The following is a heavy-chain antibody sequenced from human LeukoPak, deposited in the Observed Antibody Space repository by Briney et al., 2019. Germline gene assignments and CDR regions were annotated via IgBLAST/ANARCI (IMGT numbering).Heavy chain of an antibody. CDR1: GYTFTSYD. CDR3: ARGPRYCSGGSCYIYFDY. V-gene: IGHV1-8*01. D-gene: IGHD2-15*01. Sequence: GASVKVSRKASGYTFTSYDINWVRQATGQGLEWMGWMNPNSGNTGYAQKFQGRVTMTRNTSISTAYMELSSLRSEDTAVYHCARGPRYCSGGSCYIYFDYWGQGTLVTVSS. J-gene: IGHJ4*02. CDR2: MNPNSGNT.